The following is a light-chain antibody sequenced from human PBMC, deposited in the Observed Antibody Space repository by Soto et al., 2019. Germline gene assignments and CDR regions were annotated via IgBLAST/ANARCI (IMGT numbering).Light chain of an antibody. Sequence: EIVMTQSPATLSVSPGERATHSCRASRSVSSNLAWYQQKPGQTPRLLIYGASTRATGIPARFSGSGSGTEFTLTISSLQSEDFAVYYCQQYNNWPPVTFGQGTRLEIK. V-gene: IGKV3-15*01. J-gene: IGKJ5*01. CDR1: RSVSSN. CDR2: GAS. CDR3: QQYNNWPPVT.